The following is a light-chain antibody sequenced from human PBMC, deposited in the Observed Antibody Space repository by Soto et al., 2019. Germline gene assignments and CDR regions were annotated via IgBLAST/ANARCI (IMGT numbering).Light chain of an antibody. V-gene: IGKV3-11*01. J-gene: IGKJ4*01. CDR3: QHRRT. Sequence: EFVLTQSPATLSLSPGERATLSCRASQSVGSYFAWYQQKPGQAPRLLIHDVSKRATGIPARFSGSGSGTDFTLTISSLESEDFAVYYCQHRRTFGGGTKVEIK. CDR1: QSVGSY. CDR2: DVS.